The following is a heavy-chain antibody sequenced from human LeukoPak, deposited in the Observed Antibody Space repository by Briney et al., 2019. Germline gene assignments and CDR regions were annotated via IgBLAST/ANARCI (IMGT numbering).Heavy chain of an antibody. CDR1: GYTFNSYG. CDR2: ISPYNGNT. Sequence: ASVKVSCKASGYTFNSYGISWVRQAPGQGLEWMGWISPYNGNTKYAQKLQGRVTMTTDTSTRIAYMELRSLRSDDTAVYYCARHPDITIIRGADFDNWGQGTLVTVSS. V-gene: IGHV1-18*01. D-gene: IGHD3-10*01. CDR3: ARHPDITIIRGADFDN. J-gene: IGHJ4*02.